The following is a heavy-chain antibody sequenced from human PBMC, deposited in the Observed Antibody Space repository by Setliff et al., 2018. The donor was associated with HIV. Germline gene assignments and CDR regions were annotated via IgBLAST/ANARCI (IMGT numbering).Heavy chain of an antibody. D-gene: IGHD2-2*01. J-gene: IGHJ4*02. V-gene: IGHV1-2*02. CDR2: INPNSGGT. Sequence: GASVKVSCKASGYTFIGDYMHWVRQAPGQGLEWMGWINPNSGGTNFAQKFQGRVTMTTDTSTSTAYMELRSLRSDDTAVYYCARGPPIVVVPAALLTFDYWGQGTLVTV. CDR3: ARGPPIVVVPAALLTFDY. CDR1: GYTFIGDY.